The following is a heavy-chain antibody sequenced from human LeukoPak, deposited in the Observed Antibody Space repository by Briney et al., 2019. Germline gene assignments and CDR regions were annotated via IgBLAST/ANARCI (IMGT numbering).Heavy chain of an antibody. D-gene: IGHD6-13*01. Sequence: SQTLSLTCTVSGGSVSSGSNYWNWIRQPAGKGLEWIGSIYRSGNTYYNPSLKSRLTISVDTSKNQFSLKLTSLTAADTAVYFCAKDWGSTWYRGFFDSWGQGTLVTVSS. CDR1: GGSVSSGSNY. J-gene: IGHJ4*02. V-gene: IGHV4-61*02. CDR3: AKDWGSTWYRGFFDS. CDR2: IYRSGNT.